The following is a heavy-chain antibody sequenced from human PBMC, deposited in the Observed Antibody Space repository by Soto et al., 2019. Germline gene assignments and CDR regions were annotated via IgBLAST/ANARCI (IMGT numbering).Heavy chain of an antibody. D-gene: IGHD4-17*01. J-gene: IGHJ4*02. CDR2: IYYSGST. CDR3: ARRYGDCFDY. CDR1: GGSISSYS. Sequence: SETLSLTCTVSGGSISSYSWSWIRQPPGKGLEWIGYIYYSGSTNYNPSLKSRVTISVDTSKNQFSLRLSSVTAADTAVYYCARRYGDCFDYWGQGTLVTVSS. V-gene: IGHV4-59*08.